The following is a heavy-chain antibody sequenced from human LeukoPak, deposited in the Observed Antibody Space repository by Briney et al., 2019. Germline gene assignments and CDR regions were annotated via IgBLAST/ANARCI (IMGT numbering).Heavy chain of an antibody. CDR1: GFSFSTYW. V-gene: IGHV3-7*01. CDR3: ARDPESSSFDL. D-gene: IGHD6-13*01. Sequence: GGSLRLSCAASGFSFSTYWMSWVRQTPEKGLEFVANIDQGGSVRNYMDSLKGRCTISRDNAKKALYLEINSLRADDTAVYYCARDPESSSFDLWGRGALVTVSS. J-gene: IGHJ4*02. CDR2: IDQGGSVR.